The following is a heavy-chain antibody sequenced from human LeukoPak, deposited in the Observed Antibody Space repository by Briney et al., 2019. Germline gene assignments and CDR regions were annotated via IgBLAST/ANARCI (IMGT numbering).Heavy chain of an antibody. CDR1: GGSIRGDSCY. Sequence: SETLSLTCSVSGGSIRGDSCYWGWIRQPPGKGLEWIGSVHYSWSSAYNPSLKSRVSMPVDTSKNQISLQLSSVTAAETAVYYCARLESSGGIEAANYLGQGTLVTVSS. V-gene: IGHV4-39*01. D-gene: IGHD6-13*01. CDR2: VHYSWSS. J-gene: IGHJ4*02. CDR3: ARLESSGGIEAANY.